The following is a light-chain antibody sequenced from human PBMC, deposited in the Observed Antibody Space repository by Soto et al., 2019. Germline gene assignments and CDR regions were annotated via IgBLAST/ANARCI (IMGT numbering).Light chain of an antibody. CDR1: QDISNY. J-gene: IGKJ2*01. V-gene: IGKV1-27*01. CDR2: AAS. Sequence: DIQMTQSPSSLSASVGDRVTITCRAHQDISNYLAWYQQKPGKVPELLIYAASTLRTGVQSRFSGSGSGTVFTLTINNLQPEDVATYYCQKYNSAPNTLGRGTRLEIK. CDR3: QKYNSAPNT.